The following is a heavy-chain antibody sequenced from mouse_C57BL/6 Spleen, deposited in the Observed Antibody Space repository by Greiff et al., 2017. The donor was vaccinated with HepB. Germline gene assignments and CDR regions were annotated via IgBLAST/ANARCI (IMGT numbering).Heavy chain of an antibody. D-gene: IGHD2-3*01. CDR2: IDPNSGGT. J-gene: IGHJ2*01. Sequence: QVQLQQPGAELVKPGASVKLSCKASGYTFTSYWMHWVKQRPGRGLEWIGRIDPNSGGTKYNEKFKSKATLTVDKPSSTAYMQLSSLTSEDSAVYYCARFGVDGYYSYYFDYWGQGTTLTVSS. V-gene: IGHV1-72*01. CDR3: ARFGVDGYYSYYFDY. CDR1: GYTFTSYW.